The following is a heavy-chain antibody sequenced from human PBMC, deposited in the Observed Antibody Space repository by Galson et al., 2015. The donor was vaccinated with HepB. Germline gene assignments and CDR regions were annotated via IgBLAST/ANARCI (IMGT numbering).Heavy chain of an antibody. CDR3: TLAHDSSGYYYSPRYYFDY. Sequence: SLRLSCAASGFTFSGSAMHWVRQASGKGLEWVGRIRSKANSYATAYAASVKGRFTISRDDSKNTAYLQMNSLKTEDTAVYYCTLAHDSSGYYYSPRYYFDYWGQGTLVTVSS. V-gene: IGHV3-73*01. CDR1: GFTFSGSA. CDR2: IRSKANSYAT. J-gene: IGHJ4*02. D-gene: IGHD3-22*01.